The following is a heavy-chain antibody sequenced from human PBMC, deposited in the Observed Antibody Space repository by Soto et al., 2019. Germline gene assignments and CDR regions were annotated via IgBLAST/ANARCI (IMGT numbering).Heavy chain of an antibody. Sequence: SETLSLTCTVSGGSISSGDYYWSWIRQPPGKGLEWIGYIYHSGNTYYNPSLKSRVSISLDTSKNHFSLELTSVTAADTAVYYCARVKVAGRGGCDYWGRGTMGIVSA. CDR3: ARVKVAGRGGCDY. CDR2: IYHSGNT. J-gene: IGHJ4*02. D-gene: IGHD2-15*01. V-gene: IGHV4-30-4*01. CDR1: GGSISSGDYY.